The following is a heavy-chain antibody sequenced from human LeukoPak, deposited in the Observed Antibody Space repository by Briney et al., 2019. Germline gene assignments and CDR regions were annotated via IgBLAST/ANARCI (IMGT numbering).Heavy chain of an antibody. D-gene: IGHD4-17*01. Sequence: PGGSLKISCKGSGYSFTSYWLGWVRPIPGKGMGWIGISYPGDSDTGYSPSFQGQVTISADKSISTAYLQWSSLKASDTAMYYCARHGDYGDEYFDYWGQGTLVTVSS. CDR2: SYPGDSDT. CDR1: GYSFTSYW. CDR3: ARHGDYGDEYFDY. J-gene: IGHJ4*02. V-gene: IGHV5-51*01.